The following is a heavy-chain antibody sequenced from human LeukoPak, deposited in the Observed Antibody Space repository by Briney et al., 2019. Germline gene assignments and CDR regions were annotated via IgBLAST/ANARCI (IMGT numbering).Heavy chain of an antibody. D-gene: IGHD2-21*02. V-gene: IGHV1-18*01. CDR1: GGTFSSYA. J-gene: IGHJ4*02. CDR2: ISAYNGNT. CDR3: ARDLTDGADPGY. Sequence: ASVKVSCKASGGTFSSYAISWVRQAPGQGLEWMGWISAYNGNTNYAQKLQGRVTMTTDTSTSTAYMELRSLRSDDTAVYYCARDLTDGADPGYWGQGTLVTVSS.